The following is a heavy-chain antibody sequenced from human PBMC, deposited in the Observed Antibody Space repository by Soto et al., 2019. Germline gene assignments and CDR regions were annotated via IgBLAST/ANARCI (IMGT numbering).Heavy chain of an antibody. Sequence: SETLSLTCTVSGGSISSSSYYWGWIRQPPGKGLEWIGSIYYSGSTYYNPSLKSRVTISVDTSKNQFSLKLSSVTAADTAVYYCARHYQWLGHYYGMDVWGQGTTVTVSS. CDR1: GGSISSSSYY. J-gene: IGHJ6*02. CDR2: IYYSGST. CDR3: ARHYQWLGHYYGMDV. D-gene: IGHD6-19*01. V-gene: IGHV4-39*01.